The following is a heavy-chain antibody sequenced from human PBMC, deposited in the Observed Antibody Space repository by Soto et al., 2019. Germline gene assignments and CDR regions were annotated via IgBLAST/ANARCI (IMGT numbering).Heavy chain of an antibody. D-gene: IGHD5-12*01. Sequence: PSQTLSLTCVISGDSVSANSGAWNWIRQSPSRGLEWLGRTYYRSQWYYDYADSVRGRITITPDTSKNRFSLQLNSVTPEDTAAYFCARDAAGYSGYYFYYGLDVWGQGTTVTVSS. J-gene: IGHJ6*02. V-gene: IGHV6-1*01. CDR3: ARDAAGYSGYYFYYGLDV. CDR1: GDSVSANSGA. CDR2: TYYRSQWYY.